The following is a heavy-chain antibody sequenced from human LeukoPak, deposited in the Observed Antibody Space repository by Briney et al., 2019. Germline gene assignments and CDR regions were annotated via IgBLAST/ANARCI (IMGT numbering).Heavy chain of an antibody. D-gene: IGHD6-13*01. Sequence: GGSLRLSCATSGFPFSSFWMSWVRQGPGKGPEWVANIKQDGGEKYYVDSVKGRFTISRDNANNSLFLQMDSLRAEDTAVYYCVTWGNTSSWFRYFDLWGRGTLVTVSS. CDR1: GFPFSSFW. J-gene: IGHJ2*01. CDR3: VTWGNTSSWFRYFDL. CDR2: IKQDGGEK. V-gene: IGHV3-7*01.